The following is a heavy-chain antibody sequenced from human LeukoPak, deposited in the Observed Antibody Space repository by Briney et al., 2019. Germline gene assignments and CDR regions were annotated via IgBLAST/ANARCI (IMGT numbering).Heavy chain of an antibody. CDR1: GFTFSSYE. Sequence: GGSLRLSCAASGFTFSSYEMNWVRQAPGKGLEWVSYILNSGTTTYYADSVKGRFTISRDNAKNSLYPQMNSLRAEDTGVYYCARDPPDYWGQGILVTVSS. V-gene: IGHV3-48*03. CDR2: ILNSGTTT. J-gene: IGHJ4*02. CDR3: ARDPPDY.